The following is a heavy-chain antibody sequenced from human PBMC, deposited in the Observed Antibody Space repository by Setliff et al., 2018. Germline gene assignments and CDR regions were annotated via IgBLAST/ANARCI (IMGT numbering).Heavy chain of an antibody. CDR3: ARVDFTMIQGVIGH. Sequence: SETLSLTCTVSGGSVSSASHYWGWIRQAPGKGMEWIGSVYYSGYTYYKPSLQSRVAMSVDTSKNQFSLKLTSVTAADTAVYYCARVDFTMIQGVIGHWGQGTLVTVSS. D-gene: IGHD3-10*01. CDR2: VYYSGYT. V-gene: IGHV4-39*07. J-gene: IGHJ1*01. CDR1: GGSVSSASHY.